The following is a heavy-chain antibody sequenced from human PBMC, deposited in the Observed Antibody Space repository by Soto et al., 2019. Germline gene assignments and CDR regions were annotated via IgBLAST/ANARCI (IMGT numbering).Heavy chain of an antibody. CDR3: ARDQNGSPHFDY. V-gene: IGHV4-59*01. D-gene: IGHD1-26*01. Sequence: ASVTLSHTRRVAGGSISGCYWGLLRQPPGRGLEWIGYIYKSGSTNYNPSLKSRVTISVDTSKNLFSLKLSSVTAADTAVYYCARDQNGSPHFDYWGQGTLVTVSS. J-gene: IGHJ4*02. CDR1: GGSISGCY. CDR2: IYKSGST.